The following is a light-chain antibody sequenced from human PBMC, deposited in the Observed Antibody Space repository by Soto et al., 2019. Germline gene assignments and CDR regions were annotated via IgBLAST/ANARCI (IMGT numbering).Light chain of an antibody. Sequence: QSALTQPASVSWSPGQSITISCTGTNNDVGGHMYVSWYQHQAGKVPKLIIYEIDNRPSGVSDRFSGSKSGNTASLTISGLQAEDEAAYYCSAYRRGIIVFGGGTKVTVL. J-gene: IGLJ3*02. CDR1: NNDVGGHMY. CDR3: SAYRRGIIV. CDR2: EID. V-gene: IGLV2-14*01.